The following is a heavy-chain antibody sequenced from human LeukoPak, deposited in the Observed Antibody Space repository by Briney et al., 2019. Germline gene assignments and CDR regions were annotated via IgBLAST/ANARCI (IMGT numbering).Heavy chain of an antibody. J-gene: IGHJ4*02. V-gene: IGHV3-48*03. CDR3: ARDALSIEAQVDY. CDR2: ISSSSGTI. Sequence: GSLKLSCTASGFTFSNYEMNWVRQAPGQGLEWISYISSSSGTIYYAHTVQGRFTMSRDTAKSSVYLELNRLRSEDTAVYYCARDALSIEAQVDYWGQGTLVTVSS. CDR1: GFTFSNYE. D-gene: IGHD6-6*01.